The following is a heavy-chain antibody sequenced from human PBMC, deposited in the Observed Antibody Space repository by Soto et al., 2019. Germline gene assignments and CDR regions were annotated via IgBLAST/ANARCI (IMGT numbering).Heavy chain of an antibody. CDR1: GFTFSSYG. CDR3: AGYGDYLDY. CDR2: IWYDGSNK. J-gene: IGHJ4*02. D-gene: IGHD4-17*01. Sequence: QVQLVEYGGGVVQPGRSLRLSCAASGFTFSSYGMHWVRQAPGKGLEWVAVIWYDGSNKYYADSVKGRFTISRDNSKNTLYLQMNSLRAEDTAVYYCAGYGDYLDYWGQGTLVTVSS. V-gene: IGHV3-33*01.